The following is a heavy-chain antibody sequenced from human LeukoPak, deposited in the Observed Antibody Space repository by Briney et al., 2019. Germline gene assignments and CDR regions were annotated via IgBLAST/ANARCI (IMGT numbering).Heavy chain of an antibody. J-gene: IGHJ4*02. Sequence: PGGSLRLSCAASGFTFDEYAMHWVRQAPGKGLEWVSGISYSSGSIGYVDSVKGRFTISRDNAKNSLYLQMNSLRVEDTALYYCARAKTYYYDSSGYALGYWGQGTLVTVSS. CDR1: GFTFDEYA. D-gene: IGHD3-22*01. CDR2: ISYSSGSI. CDR3: ARAKTYYYDSSGYALGY. V-gene: IGHV3-9*01.